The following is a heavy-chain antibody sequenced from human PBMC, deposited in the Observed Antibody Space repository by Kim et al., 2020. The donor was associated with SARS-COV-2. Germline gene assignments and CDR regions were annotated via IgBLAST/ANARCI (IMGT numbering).Heavy chain of an antibody. CDR1: GYTFTNYA. V-gene: IGHV1-3*01. D-gene: IGHD3-3*01. CDR2: INAGNGNT. J-gene: IGHJ6*02. CDR3: ARADDFWSGYSDYYYYAMDV. Sequence: ASVKVSCKASGYTFTNYAMHWVRQAPGQRLEWMGWINAGNGNTKYSQKFQGRVTITRDTSASTAYMELSSLKFEDTAVYYCARADDFWSGYSDYYYYAMDVWGQGTTVTVSS.